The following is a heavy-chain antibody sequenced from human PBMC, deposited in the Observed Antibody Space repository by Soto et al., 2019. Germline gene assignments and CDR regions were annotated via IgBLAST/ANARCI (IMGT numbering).Heavy chain of an antibody. CDR1: GFTFSSYD. Sequence: GGSLRLSCAASGFTFSSYDMHWVRQATGKGLEWVSAIGTAGDTYYPGSVKGRFTISRENAKNSLYLQMNSLRAEDTAVYYCASGLSDYYGSGSYKGGMDVWGQGTTVTVSS. D-gene: IGHD3-10*01. CDR2: IGTAGDT. CDR3: ASGLSDYYGSGSYKGGMDV. V-gene: IGHV3-13*01. J-gene: IGHJ6*02.